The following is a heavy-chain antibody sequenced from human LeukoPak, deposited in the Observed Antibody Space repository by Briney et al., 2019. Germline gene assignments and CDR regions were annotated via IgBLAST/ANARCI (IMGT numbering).Heavy chain of an antibody. CDR2: ISGSGGST. J-gene: IGHJ4*02. Sequence: GGSLRLSCAASGFTVSSNYMSWVRQAPGKGLEWVSAISGSGGSTYYADSVKGRFTISRDNAKNSLYLQMNSLRAEDTAVYYCASLKQYGSGSYDYWGQGTLVTVSS. CDR3: ASLKQYGSGSYDY. D-gene: IGHD3-10*01. CDR1: GFTVSSNY. V-gene: IGHV3-23*01.